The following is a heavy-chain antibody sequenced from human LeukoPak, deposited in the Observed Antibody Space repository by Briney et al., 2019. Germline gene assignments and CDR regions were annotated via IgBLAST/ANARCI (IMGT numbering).Heavy chain of an antibody. Sequence: ASVKVSCKASGYTFTSYAMNWVRQAPGQGLEWMGWINTNTGNPTYAQGFTGRFVFSLDTSVSTAYLQISSLKAEDTAVYYCAREVERYYGSGSYLGAGDYWGQGTLVTVSS. CDR3: AREVERYYGSGSYLGAGDY. CDR2: INTNTGNP. V-gene: IGHV7-4-1*02. D-gene: IGHD3-10*01. CDR1: GYTFTSYA. J-gene: IGHJ4*02.